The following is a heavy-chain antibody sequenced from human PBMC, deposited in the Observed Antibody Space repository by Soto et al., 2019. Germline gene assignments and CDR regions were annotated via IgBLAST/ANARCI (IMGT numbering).Heavy chain of an antibody. CDR2: ISGSGGST. CDR3: AKDEGRVINRPPNGYFDY. J-gene: IGHJ4*02. D-gene: IGHD3-9*01. V-gene: IGHV3-23*01. Sequence: GGSLRLSCAASGFTFSSYAMSWVRQAPGKGLERVSAISGSGGSTYYADSVKGRFTISRDNSKNTLYLQMNSLRAEDTALFYFAKDEGRVINRPPNGYFDYWGQGTLVTVPS. CDR1: GFTFSSYA.